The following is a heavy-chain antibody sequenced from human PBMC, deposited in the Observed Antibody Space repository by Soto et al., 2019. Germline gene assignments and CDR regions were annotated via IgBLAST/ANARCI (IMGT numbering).Heavy chain of an antibody. J-gene: IGHJ4*02. Sequence: PSETLSLTCTVSGGSISSYYWSWIRQPPGKGLEWIGYIYYSGVTNYNPSLKSRVTISVDMSKNQFSLKLSSVTAADTAVYYCARNHCSGGICYLFFDYWGQGALVTVSS. V-gene: IGHV4-59*12. CDR2: IYYSGVT. CDR3: ARNHCSGGICYLFFDY. CDR1: GGSISSYY. D-gene: IGHD2-15*01.